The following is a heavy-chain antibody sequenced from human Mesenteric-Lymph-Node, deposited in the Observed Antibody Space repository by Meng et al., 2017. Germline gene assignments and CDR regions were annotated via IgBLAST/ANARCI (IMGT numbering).Heavy chain of an antibody. J-gene: IGHJ5*02. CDR2: IYWDDDK. Sequence: TLKEFGPTLVNPPQTLTLTCTCSGFSLSTSGVGVGWIRQPPGKALEWLALIYWDDDKRYSPSLKSRLTITKDTSKNQVVLTMTNMDPVDTATYYCAHSLWFGESTYWFDPWGQGTLVTVSS. D-gene: IGHD3-10*01. CDR3: AHSLWFGESTYWFDP. CDR1: GFSLSTSGVG. V-gene: IGHV2-5*02.